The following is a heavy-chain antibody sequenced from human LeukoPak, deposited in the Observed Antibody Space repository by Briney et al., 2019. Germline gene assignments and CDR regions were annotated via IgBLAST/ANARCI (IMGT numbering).Heavy chain of an antibody. D-gene: IGHD5-24*01. V-gene: IGHV3-66*01. J-gene: IGHJ4*02. CDR1: GFTFSSYA. Sequence: PGGSLRLSCAASGFTFSSYAMSWVRQAPGRGLEWVSVIYSGGSTYYADSVKGRFTISRDNSKNTLYLQMNSLRAEDTAVYYCARARWGDGYNWWGQGTLVTVSS. CDR3: ARARWGDGYNW. CDR2: IYSGGST.